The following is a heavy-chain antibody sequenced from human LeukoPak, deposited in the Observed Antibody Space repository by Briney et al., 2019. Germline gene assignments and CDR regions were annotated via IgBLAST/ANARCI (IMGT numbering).Heavy chain of an antibody. V-gene: IGHV1-2*02. D-gene: IGHD3-22*01. CDR2: INPNSGGT. CDR1: GYTFTGYY. Sequence: GASVKVSCKASGYTFTGYYMHWVRQAPGQGLEWMGWINPNSGGTNYAQKFQGRVTMTRDTSISTAYMELSRLRSDDTAVYYCARGPLYYYDSSGYLYDYWAREPWSPSPQ. CDR3: ARGPLYYYDSSGYLYDY. J-gene: IGHJ4*02.